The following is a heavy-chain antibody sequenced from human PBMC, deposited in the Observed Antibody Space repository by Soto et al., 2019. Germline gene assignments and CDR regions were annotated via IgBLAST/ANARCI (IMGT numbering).Heavy chain of an antibody. CDR3: ASGLRDILTGSDY. CDR2: IIPIFGTA. CDR1: GGTFSSYA. D-gene: IGHD3-9*01. J-gene: IGHJ4*02. V-gene: IGHV1-69*01. Sequence: QVQLVQSGAEVKKPGSSVKVSCKASGGTFSSYAISWVRQAPGQGLEWMGGIIPIFGTANYAQKFQGRVTITADESTSTAYVEQGSVRSEDRAVYYCASGLRDILTGSDYRGQGTLVTVSS.